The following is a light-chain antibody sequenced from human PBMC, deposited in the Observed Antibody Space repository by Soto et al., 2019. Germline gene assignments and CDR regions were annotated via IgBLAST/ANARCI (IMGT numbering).Light chain of an antibody. CDR1: QTISIW. CDR2: DAS. Sequence: DIPMTQSPSTLSASVGDRITITCRASQTISIWLAWYQQTPGKAPKILIFDASHLASGVPSRFSGSGSGTEFTLTIRSLEPDDFATYYCQQYNGYSTWTFGQGTRVEIK. CDR3: QQYNGYSTWT. J-gene: IGKJ1*01. V-gene: IGKV1-5*01.